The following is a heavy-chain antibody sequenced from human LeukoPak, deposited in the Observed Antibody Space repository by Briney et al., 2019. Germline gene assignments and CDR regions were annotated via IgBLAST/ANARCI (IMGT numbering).Heavy chain of an antibody. CDR1: GGSISSSAYH. CDR2: IYYSGS. J-gene: IGHJ4*02. V-gene: IGHV4-39*01. CDR3: ARGLRDFPAFDS. Sequence: SETLSLTCTVSGGSISSSAYHWGWIRQPPGKGLEWIGSIYYSGSRVTIPADTSKNQFSLKLSSVTAADTAVYYCARGLRDFPAFDSWGQGTLVTVSS. D-gene: IGHD2-2*01.